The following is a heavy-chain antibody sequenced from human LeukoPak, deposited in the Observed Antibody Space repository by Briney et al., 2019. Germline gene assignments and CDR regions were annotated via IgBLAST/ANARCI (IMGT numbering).Heavy chain of an antibody. CDR2: VRSKAYGGTT. CDR3: TRTSRGWFGDSYFDY. CDR1: GFTFSDHA. D-gene: IGHD3-10*01. J-gene: IGHJ4*02. V-gene: IGHV3-49*04. Sequence: GGSLRLSCTASGFTFSDHAMTWVRQAPGKGLEWVGFVRSKAYGGTTEYAASVKGRFTISRDDSKSIAYLQMNSLKTEDTAVYYCTRTSRGWFGDSYFDYWGQGTLVTVSS.